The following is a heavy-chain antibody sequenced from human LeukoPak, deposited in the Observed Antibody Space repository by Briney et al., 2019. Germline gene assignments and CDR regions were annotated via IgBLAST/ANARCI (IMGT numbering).Heavy chain of an antibody. Sequence: QPGGSLRPSCAASGFTFSSYAMSWVRQAPGKGLEWVSAISGSGGNTYYADSVKGRFTISRDNSKNTLYLQMNSLGAEDTAVYYCARVGYTGTWYSSPPFDYWGQGTLVTVSS. V-gene: IGHV3-23*01. D-gene: IGHD6-13*01. CDR2: ISGSGGNT. CDR3: ARVGYTGTWYSSPPFDY. J-gene: IGHJ4*02. CDR1: GFTFSSYA.